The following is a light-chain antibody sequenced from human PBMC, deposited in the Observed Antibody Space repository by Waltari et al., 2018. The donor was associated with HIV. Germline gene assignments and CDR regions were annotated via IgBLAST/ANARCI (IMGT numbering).Light chain of an antibody. J-gene: IGLJ2*01. CDR1: SGHSSYA. CDR2: LNSDGSH. CDR3: QTWGTGIQV. Sequence: QLVLTQSPSASASLGASVKLTCTLSSGHSSYAIAWHQQQPAKGPRYLMKLNSDGSHSKGDGIPDRFSGSSSGAERYLTISSLQSEDEADYYCQTWGTGIQVFGGGTKLTVL. V-gene: IGLV4-69*01.